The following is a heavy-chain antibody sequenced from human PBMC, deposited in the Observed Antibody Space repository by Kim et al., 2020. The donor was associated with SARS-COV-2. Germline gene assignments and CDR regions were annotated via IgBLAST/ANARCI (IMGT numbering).Heavy chain of an antibody. CDR2: ISGSGGST. Sequence: GGSLRLSCAASGFTFSSYAMSWVRQAPGKGLEWVSAISGSGGSTYYADSVKGRFTISRDNSKNTLYLQMSSLRAEDAALYYCAKDRGRNYYYGMDVWGQGPRSPSP. V-gene: IGHV3-23*01. CDR1: GFTFSSYA. J-gene: IGHJ6*02. D-gene: IGHD1-26*01. CDR3: AKDRGRNYYYGMDV.